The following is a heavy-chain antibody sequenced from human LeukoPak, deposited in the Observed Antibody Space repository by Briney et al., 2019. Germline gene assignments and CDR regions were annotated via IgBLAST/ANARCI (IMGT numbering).Heavy chain of an antibody. V-gene: IGHV4-34*01. CDR2: INHSGST. CDR1: GGSFTDYY. J-gene: IGHJ6*03. Sequence: SETLSLTCAVYGGSFTDYYWSWIRQPPGKGLEWIGEINHSGSTNYNPSLKSRVTISVDTSKNQFSLKLSSVTAADTAVYYCARWSYYYDSSGTQTRGYYYYMDVWGKGTTVTVSS. D-gene: IGHD3-22*01. CDR3: ARWSYYYDSSGTQTRGYYYYMDV.